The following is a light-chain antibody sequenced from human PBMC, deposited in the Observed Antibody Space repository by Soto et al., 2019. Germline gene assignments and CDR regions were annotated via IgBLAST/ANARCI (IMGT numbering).Light chain of an antibody. V-gene: IGKV3-20*01. CDR2: GAS. J-gene: IGKJ1*01. Sequence: ENVLTQSPGTLYLSPGARATLSCRASQSVSSSYLAWYQQKPGQAPRLLIYGASSRATGIPDRFSGSGSGTDFTLAISRLEPDDVAVYYCQQYGSSPRTFGQGTMVVIK. CDR3: QQYGSSPRT. CDR1: QSVSSSY.